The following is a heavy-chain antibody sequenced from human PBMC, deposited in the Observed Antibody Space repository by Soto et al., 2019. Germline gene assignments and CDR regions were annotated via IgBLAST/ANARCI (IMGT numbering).Heavy chain of an antibody. CDR2: ISTYNVDT. CDR1: GYTFSSYG. Sequence: ASVKVSCKTSGYTFSSYGIVWVRQAPGQGLEWMGWISTYNVDTKYAEKFQGRLTMSSDTSTTTAFMELRRLRSDDTAVYYCVRGGFAYGYLDYWGQGTLVTVSS. V-gene: IGHV1-18*01. CDR3: VRGGFAYGYLDY. J-gene: IGHJ4*02. D-gene: IGHD5-18*01.